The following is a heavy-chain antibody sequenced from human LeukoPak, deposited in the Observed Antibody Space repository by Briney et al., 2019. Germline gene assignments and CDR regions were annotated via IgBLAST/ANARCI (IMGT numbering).Heavy chain of an antibody. V-gene: IGHV4-38-2*02. CDR1: GYSISSGHY. D-gene: IGHD6-13*01. J-gene: IGHJ5*02. CDR3: ARSMEVAAADDNWFDP. Sequence: ETSETLSLTCTVSGYSISSGHYWGWIRHPPRRELQWSGCIYHTGGTYYNPSLKSRVTISVDTSKNQFPLKLSCVTAADTAVYYCARSMEVAAADDNWFDPWGQGTLVTVSS. CDR2: IYHTGGT.